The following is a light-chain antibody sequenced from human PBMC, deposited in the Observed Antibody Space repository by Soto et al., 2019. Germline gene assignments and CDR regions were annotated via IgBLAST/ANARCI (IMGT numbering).Light chain of an antibody. Sequence: DIQMTQSPSTLSASVGDRVTITCRASQSISIWLAWYQQEPGKAPKLLIHKASSLQRGVPSRFSGSGSGTDFTLTISSLHPDDFATYYCQQYNSYSPTFGQGIRVEIK. V-gene: IGKV1-5*03. J-gene: IGKJ1*01. CDR1: QSISIW. CDR2: KAS. CDR3: QQYNSYSPT.